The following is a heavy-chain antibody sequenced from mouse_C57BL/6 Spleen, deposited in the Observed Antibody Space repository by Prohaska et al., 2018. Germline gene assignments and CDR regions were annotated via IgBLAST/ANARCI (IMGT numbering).Heavy chain of an antibody. CDR1: GYTLTDYE. V-gene: IGHV1-15*01. J-gene: IGHJ1*03. CDR2: IDPETGGT. D-gene: IGHD1-1*01. Sequence: SVMFFCKASGYTLTDYEMNRLKPTPLHGLAWIGAIDPETGGTVYTQKFKGTAILTADKSSSTAYMELSSLSSEDSAVYFGTRSNYYGRRPSYFDCGGTGTTVTVSS. CDR3: TRSNYYGRRPSYFDC.